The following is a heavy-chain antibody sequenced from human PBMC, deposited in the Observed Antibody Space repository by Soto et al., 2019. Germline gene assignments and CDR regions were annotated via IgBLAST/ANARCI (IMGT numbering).Heavy chain of an antibody. J-gene: IGHJ6*02. CDR1: GFSLSDYA. CDR3: ARIKLVEWFFINVDVYDMDV. Sequence: SGGSLRLSCAASGFSLSDYAVNWVRQAPGKGLEWVSFISSDSRTIYYGDSVKGRFTVSRDNARNSVSLQMDSLRDEDTAVYYCARIKLVEWFFINVDVYDMDVWGQGTPVTVSS. D-gene: IGHD3-3*01. V-gene: IGHV3-48*02. CDR2: ISSDSRTI.